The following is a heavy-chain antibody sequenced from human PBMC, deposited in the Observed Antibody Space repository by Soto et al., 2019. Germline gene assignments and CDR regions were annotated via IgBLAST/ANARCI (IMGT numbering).Heavy chain of an antibody. Sequence: PSETLSLTCTVSGGSISSSSYYWGWIRQPPGKGLEWIGSIYYSGSTYYNPSLKSRVTISVDTSKNQFSLKLSSVTAADTAVYYCARAGRSSYYDILAGYYIYGIDVWGQGTTVTVSS. CDR1: GGSISSSSYY. CDR2: IYYSGST. V-gene: IGHV4-39*01. D-gene: IGHD3-9*01. J-gene: IGHJ6*02. CDR3: ARAGRSSYYDILAGYYIYGIDV.